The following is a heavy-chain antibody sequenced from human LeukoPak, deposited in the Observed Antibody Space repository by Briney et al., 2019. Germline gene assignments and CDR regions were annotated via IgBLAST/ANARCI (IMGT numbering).Heavy chain of an antibody. J-gene: IGHJ4*02. CDR3: AKRSGYFIPDQY. CDR2: NSGSGGST. Sequence: GGSVRLSCAASGFTFSSYAISWVRQARGKGLEWVSANSGSGGSTYYADSVKGRTTITRDNSKNTLYLQMNSLRDDDTAVYYCAKRSGYFIPDQYWGQGTLVTVSS. D-gene: IGHD3-3*01. V-gene: IGHV3-23*01. CDR1: GFTFSSYA.